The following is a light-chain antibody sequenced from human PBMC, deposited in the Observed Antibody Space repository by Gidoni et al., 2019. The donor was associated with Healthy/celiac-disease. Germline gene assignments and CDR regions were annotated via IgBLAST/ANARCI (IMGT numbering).Light chain of an antibody. CDR3: QQRSNWPPEIT. CDR2: DAS. CDR1: QSVSSY. Sequence: EIVLTHSTATLSLSPGERATLSCRASQSVSSYVAWYQQKPGQAPRLLIYDASNRATGIPARVSGSGSGTDFTLTISSLEPEDFAVYYCQQRSNWPPEITFXQXTRLEIK. V-gene: IGKV3-11*01. J-gene: IGKJ5*01.